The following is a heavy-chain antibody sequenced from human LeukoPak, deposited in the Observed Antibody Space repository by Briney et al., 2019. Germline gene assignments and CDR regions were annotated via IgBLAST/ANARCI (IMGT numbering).Heavy chain of an antibody. CDR3: ARGLFGDNWFDP. V-gene: IGHV4-61*02. D-gene: IGHD3-10*01. Sequence: SETLSLTCTVSGGSISSGSYYWSWIRQPAGKGLEWIGRIYTSGGTNYNPSLTSRVTMSVDTSKNQFSLKLSSVTAADTAVYYCARGLFGDNWFDPWGQGTLVTVSS. CDR2: IYTSGGT. CDR1: GGSISSGSYY. J-gene: IGHJ5*02.